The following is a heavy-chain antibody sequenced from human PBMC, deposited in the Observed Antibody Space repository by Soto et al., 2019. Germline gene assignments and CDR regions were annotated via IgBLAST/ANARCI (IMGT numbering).Heavy chain of an antibody. Sequence: EVQLVESGGGLVQPGGSLRLSCAASGFTFSSYSMNWVRQAPGKGLEWVSYISSSSSTIYYADSVKGRFTISRDNAKNSLYLHMNSLRAEDTAVYYCARETSYDILTGAIGYWGQGTLVTVSS. V-gene: IGHV3-48*01. CDR1: GFTFSSYS. J-gene: IGHJ4*02. D-gene: IGHD3-9*01. CDR3: ARETSYDILTGAIGY. CDR2: ISSSSSTI.